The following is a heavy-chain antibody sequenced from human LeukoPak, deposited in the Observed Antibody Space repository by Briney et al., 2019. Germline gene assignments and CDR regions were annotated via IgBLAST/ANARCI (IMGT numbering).Heavy chain of an antibody. J-gene: IGHJ4*02. CDR2: IRPDGSEK. V-gene: IGHV3-7*01. Sequence: GGSLRLSCAASGFTFSTYWMNWVRQAPGKGLEWVANIRPDGSEKLYVDSVKGRFTISRDNAKNSLYLQMNGLRAEDTAVYYCAREHRSFHYWGQGTLVTVSS. D-gene: IGHD2-21*01. CDR3: AREHRSFHY. CDR1: GFTFSTYW.